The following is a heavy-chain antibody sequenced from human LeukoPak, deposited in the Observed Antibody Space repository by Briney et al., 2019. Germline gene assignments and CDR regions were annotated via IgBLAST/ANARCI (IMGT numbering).Heavy chain of an antibody. D-gene: IGHD5-12*01. CDR3: ARDRGSYAWDY. V-gene: IGHV3-66*02. Sequence: GGSLRLSCAASGFTVSSNYMNWVRQAPGKGLEWVSVIYSGGSTYYADSVKGRLTISRDNSKNTLYLQMNSLRPEDTAVYYCARDRGSYAWDYWGQGTLVTVSS. CDR2: IYSGGST. CDR1: GFTVSSNY. J-gene: IGHJ4*02.